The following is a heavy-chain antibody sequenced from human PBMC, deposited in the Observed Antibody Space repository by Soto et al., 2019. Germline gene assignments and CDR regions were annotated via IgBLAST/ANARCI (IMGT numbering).Heavy chain of an antibody. CDR2: ISHGGTNK. J-gene: IGHJ4*02. Sequence: QAQLVESGGGVVQPGESLRLSCEVSGFTFSAYGMHWVRQAPGKGLEWVAAISHGGTNKNYGDSVKGRFTISRDNSKKTLYMQMNSVRPEDTALYYCAKDEYYYSRSGYYIFDSWGQGTLVTVSS. CDR1: GFTFSAYG. CDR3: AKDEYYYSRSGYYIFDS. D-gene: IGHD3-22*01. V-gene: IGHV3-30*18.